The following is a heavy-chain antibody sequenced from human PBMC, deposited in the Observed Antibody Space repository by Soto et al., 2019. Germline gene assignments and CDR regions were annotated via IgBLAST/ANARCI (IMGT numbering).Heavy chain of an antibody. V-gene: IGHV4-39*01. CDR3: ARRPSAGAYSGYIFDY. Sequence: QLQLQESGPGLVKPSETLSLTCTVSGGSISSSSYYWGWIRQPPGKGLEWIGSIYYSGSTYYNPSLKSRVTISVDTSKNQFSLKLSSVTAADTAVYYCARRPSAGAYSGYIFDYWGQGTLVTVSS. D-gene: IGHD5-12*01. J-gene: IGHJ4*02. CDR2: IYYSGST. CDR1: GGSISSSSYY.